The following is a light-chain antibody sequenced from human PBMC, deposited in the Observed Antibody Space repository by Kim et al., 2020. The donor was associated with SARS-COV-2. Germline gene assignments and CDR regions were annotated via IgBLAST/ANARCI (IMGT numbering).Light chain of an antibody. CDR2: STN. Sequence: QTVVTQEPSFSVSPGGTVTLTCGLSSGSVSTSDYPSWYQQTPGQAPRTLIYSTNTRSSGVPDRFSGSILGNKAALTITGAQADDESDYYCVLYIGSGISIGGGTQLTVL. J-gene: IGLJ2*01. CDR1: SGSVSTSDY. CDR3: VLYIGSGIS. V-gene: IGLV8-61*01.